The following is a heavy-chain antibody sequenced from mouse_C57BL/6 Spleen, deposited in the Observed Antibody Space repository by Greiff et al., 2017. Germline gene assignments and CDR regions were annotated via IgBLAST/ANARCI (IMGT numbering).Heavy chain of an antibody. V-gene: IGHV1-69*01. Sequence: VQLQQPGAELVMPGASVKLSCKASGYTFTSYWMHWVKQRPGQGLEWIGEIDPSDSYTNYNQKFKGKSTLTVDKSSSTAYMQLSSLTSEDSAVYYCAISSYDWYFDVWGTGTTVTVSS. CDR1: GYTFTSYW. CDR3: AISSYDWYFDV. CDR2: IDPSDSYT. J-gene: IGHJ1*03. D-gene: IGHD1-1*01.